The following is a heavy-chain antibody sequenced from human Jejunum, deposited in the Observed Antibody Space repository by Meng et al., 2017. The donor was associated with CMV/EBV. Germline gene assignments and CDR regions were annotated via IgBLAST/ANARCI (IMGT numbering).Heavy chain of an antibody. V-gene: IGHV4-39*07. Sequence: QVSGTGLVKPSATLSTTCTVSGGSISSSNYYWGWIRQPPGKGLEWIGSMFSSGNTYYNLSFKSRVTISLDTSKNQFSLKLSSVTAADTAVYYCVRDDILTGSPAIWGQGTLVTVSS. CDR1: GGSISSSNYY. D-gene: IGHD3-9*01. CDR3: VRDDILTGSPAI. CDR2: MFSSGNT. J-gene: IGHJ4*02.